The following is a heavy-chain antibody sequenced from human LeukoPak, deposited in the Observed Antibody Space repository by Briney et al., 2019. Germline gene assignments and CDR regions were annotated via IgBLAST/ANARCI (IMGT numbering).Heavy chain of an antibody. D-gene: IGHD4-23*01. CDR2: INQNGGVK. V-gene: IGHV3-7*03. CDR1: GFTFSNYW. CDR3: TRTVNSASDF. Sequence: GGSLRLSCAASGFTFSNYWMRWVRQAPGKGLEWVATINQNGGVKYYVDSVKGRFTISRDNAKTSLFLQMNSLRVDDTAMYYCTRTVNSASDFWGQGTLVTVSS. J-gene: IGHJ4*02.